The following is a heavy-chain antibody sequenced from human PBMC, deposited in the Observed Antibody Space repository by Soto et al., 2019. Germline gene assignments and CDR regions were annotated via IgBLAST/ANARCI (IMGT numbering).Heavy chain of an antibody. CDR3: TRQIPDYYDSSGFAFDI. J-gene: IGHJ3*02. CDR2: IRSKANTYAT. D-gene: IGHD3-22*01. V-gene: IGHV3-73*01. Sequence: GGSLRLSCAASGFTFSGSAMHWVRQASGKGLEWVGHIRSKANTYATAYAASVKGRFTISRGDSKNTAYLQMNSLKTEDTAVYYCTRQIPDYYDSSGFAFDIWGQGTMVTVSS. CDR1: GFTFSGSA.